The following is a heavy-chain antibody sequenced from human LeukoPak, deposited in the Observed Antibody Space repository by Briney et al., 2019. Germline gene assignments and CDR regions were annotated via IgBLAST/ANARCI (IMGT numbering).Heavy chain of an antibody. CDR1: GFTFSSYA. Sequence: GGSLRLSCAASGFTFSSYAMSWVRQAPGKGLEWVSAISGSGGSTYYADSVKGRFTISRDNSKNTLYLQMNSLRAGDTAVYYCAKDQQRFLEWSPSDYWGQGTLVTVSS. D-gene: IGHD3-3*01. J-gene: IGHJ4*02. CDR3: AKDQQRFLEWSPSDY. CDR2: ISGSGGST. V-gene: IGHV3-23*01.